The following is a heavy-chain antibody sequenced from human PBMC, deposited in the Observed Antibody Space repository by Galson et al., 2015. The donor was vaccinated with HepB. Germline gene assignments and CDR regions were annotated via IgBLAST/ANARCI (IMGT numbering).Heavy chain of an antibody. V-gene: IGHV4-30-2*01. Sequence: TLSLTCAVSGGSISSGGYSWGWIRQPPGKGLEWIGYIYHSGSTYYNPSLKSRVTISVDRSKNQFSLKLSSVTAADTAVYYCARLNIAAAGNAFDIWGQGTMVTVSS. CDR1: GGSISSGGYS. D-gene: IGHD6-13*01. CDR3: ARLNIAAAGNAFDI. J-gene: IGHJ3*02. CDR2: IYHSGST.